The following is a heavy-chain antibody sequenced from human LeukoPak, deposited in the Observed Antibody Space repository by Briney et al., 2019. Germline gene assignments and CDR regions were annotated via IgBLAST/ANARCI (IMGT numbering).Heavy chain of an antibody. Sequence: SETLSLTCAVYGGSFSGYYWSWIRQPPGKGLEWIGEINHSRSTNYNPSLKSRVTISVDTSENQFSLKLSSVTAADTAVYYCARANYYDSSGYYANWGQGTLVTVSS. J-gene: IGHJ4*02. D-gene: IGHD3-22*01. V-gene: IGHV4-34*01. CDR2: INHSRST. CDR3: ARANYYDSSGYYAN. CDR1: GGSFSGYY.